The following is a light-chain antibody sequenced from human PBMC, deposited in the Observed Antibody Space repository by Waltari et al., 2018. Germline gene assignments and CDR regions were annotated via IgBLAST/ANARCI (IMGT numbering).Light chain of an antibody. Sequence: IVMTQSPLSLSVTPGEPASISCRSSQSLLYVNGDNSLACYLQRPGQSPQILIYLGSNRGSGVPDRFSGSGSGTEFTLKISIGEAEDVGLYYGRQALQTPSSTRSYTLGQGTKLEIK. CDR2: LGS. CDR3: RQALQTPSSTRSYT. V-gene: IGKV2-28*01. J-gene: IGKJ2*01. CDR1: QSLLYVNGDNS.